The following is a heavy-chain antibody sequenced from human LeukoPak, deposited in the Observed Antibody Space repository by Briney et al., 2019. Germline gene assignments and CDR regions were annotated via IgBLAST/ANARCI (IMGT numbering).Heavy chain of an antibody. CDR1: GFTFSSYW. CDR2: INSDGSST. J-gene: IGHJ2*01. CDR3: ARVRKYSGYYSWYFDL. Sequence: GGSLRLSCAASGFTFSSYWMHWVRQAPGKGLVWVSRINSDGSSTSYADSVKGRFTISRDNAKNTLYLQMNSLRAEDTAVYYCARVRKYSGYYSWYFDLWGRGTLVTVPS. D-gene: IGHD5-12*01. V-gene: IGHV3-74*01.